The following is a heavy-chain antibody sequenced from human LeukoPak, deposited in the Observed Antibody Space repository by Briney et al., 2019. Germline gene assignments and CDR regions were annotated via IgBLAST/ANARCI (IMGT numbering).Heavy chain of an antibody. V-gene: IGHV1-24*01. CDR1: GYTLTELS. Sequence: ASVKVSCKVSGYTLTELSVLWVRRAPGKGLEWMGGFDPEDGETIYAQKFQGRVTMTEDTSTDTAYMELSSLRSEDTAVYYCATGYMNYYYGMDVWGKGTTFTVSS. D-gene: IGHD1-14*01. CDR3: ATGYMNYYYGMDV. CDR2: FDPEDGET. J-gene: IGHJ6*04.